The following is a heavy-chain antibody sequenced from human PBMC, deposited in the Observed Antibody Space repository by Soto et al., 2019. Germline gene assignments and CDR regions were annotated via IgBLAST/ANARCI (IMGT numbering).Heavy chain of an antibody. CDR3: ARPTDFYYYAMDV. CDR1: GYTFTSFG. J-gene: IGHJ6*02. CDR2: ISGYNGNT. Sequence: PSVKVSCKASGYTFTSFGINWVRQAPGQGLEWMGWISGYNGNTNYAQNLQDRVTMTRDTSTSTAYMELRSLRSDDTAVYYCARPTDFYYYAMDVWGQGTTVTVSS. V-gene: IGHV1-18*01.